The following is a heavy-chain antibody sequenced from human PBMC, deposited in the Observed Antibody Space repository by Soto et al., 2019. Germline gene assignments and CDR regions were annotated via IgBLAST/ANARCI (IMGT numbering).Heavy chain of an antibody. V-gene: IGHV1-69*13. Sequence: GASVKVSCKASGGTFSSYAISWVRQAPGQGLEWMGGIIPIFGTANYAQKFQGRVTITADESTSTAYMELSSLRSEDTAVYYCARIEYSSSSASDYWGQGTLVTVSS. CDR1: GGTFSSYA. CDR3: ARIEYSSSSASDY. D-gene: IGHD6-6*01. CDR2: IIPIFGTA. J-gene: IGHJ4*02.